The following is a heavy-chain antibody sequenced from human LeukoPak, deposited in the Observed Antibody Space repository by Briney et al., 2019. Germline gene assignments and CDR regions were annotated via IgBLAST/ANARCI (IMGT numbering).Heavy chain of an antibody. CDR3: ARVLPGSPTED. CDR2: SRNKAKNYTT. D-gene: IGHD1-26*01. J-gene: IGHJ4*02. CDR1: GFTFSDYY. V-gene: IGHV3-72*01. Sequence: GGSLRLSCAASGFTFSDYYMDWVRQAPGKGLEWVGRSRNKAKNYTTAYAASVKGRFTISRDDSKNSLYLQMNSLKTEDTAVYYCARVLPGSPTEDWGQGTLVTVSS.